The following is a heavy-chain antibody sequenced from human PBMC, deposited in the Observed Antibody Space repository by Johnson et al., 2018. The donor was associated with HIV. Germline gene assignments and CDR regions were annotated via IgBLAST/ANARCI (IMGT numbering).Heavy chain of an antibody. CDR2: INSAGSST. V-gene: IGHV3-74*02. J-gene: IGHJ3*02. CDR3: ARPYDSSGGGAFDI. D-gene: IGHD3-22*01. Sequence: VQLVESGGGLVKPGGSLKLSCAASGFTFSNAWMNWIRQAPGQGLEWVSRINSAGSSTGYADSVQGRFTISRDNSKNTLYLQMNSLRAEDTAVYYCARPYDSSGGGAFDIWGQGTMVTVSS. CDR1: GFTFSNAW.